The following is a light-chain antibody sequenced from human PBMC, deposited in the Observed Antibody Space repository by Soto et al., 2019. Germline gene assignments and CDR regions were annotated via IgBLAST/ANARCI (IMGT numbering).Light chain of an antibody. J-gene: IGKJ5*01. V-gene: IGKV3-20*01. CDR1: QSVSSSY. CDR2: GAS. CDR3: QQYGSSAPIT. Sequence: ESALTQSPGTLSLSPGERATLSCRASQSVSSSYLAWYQQKPGQAPRLLIYGASSRATGIPDRFSGSGSETDFTLTISRLEPEDFALYYCQQYGSSAPITFGQGTRLEIK.